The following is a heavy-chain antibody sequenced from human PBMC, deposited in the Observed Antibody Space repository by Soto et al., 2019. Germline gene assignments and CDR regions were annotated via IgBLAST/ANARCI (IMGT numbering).Heavy chain of an antibody. D-gene: IGHD6-13*01. Sequence: PGGSLRLSCAASGFTFSSYVMSWVRQAPGKGLEWVSGISGSGGSTYYADSVKGRLTISRDNSKNTVYLQMSSLRADDTAVYYCARQQSSWFDPWGQGTLVTVSS. J-gene: IGHJ5*02. V-gene: IGHV3-23*01. CDR3: ARQQSSWFDP. CDR2: ISGSGGST. CDR1: GFTFSSYV.